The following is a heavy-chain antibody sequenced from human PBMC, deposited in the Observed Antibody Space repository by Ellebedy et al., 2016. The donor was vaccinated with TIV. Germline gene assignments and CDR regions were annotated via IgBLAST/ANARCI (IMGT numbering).Heavy chain of an antibody. Sequence: GESLKISCAASGFTFSSYGMHWVRQAPGKGLEWVAIISYVGSNEVYADSVKGRFTISRDNSKNTLSLQLNSLRADDTAGYYCARGMTNHYFDYWGQGTLVTVSS. J-gene: IGHJ4*02. CDR2: ISYVGSNE. CDR1: GFTFSSYG. CDR3: ARGMTNHYFDY. V-gene: IGHV3-30*03. D-gene: IGHD4-11*01.